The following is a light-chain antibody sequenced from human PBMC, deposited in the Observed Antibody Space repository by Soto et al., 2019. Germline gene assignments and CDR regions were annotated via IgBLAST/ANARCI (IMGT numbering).Light chain of an antibody. J-gene: IGKJ3*01. Sequence: EIVLTQSPATLSLSPGERATLSCRASQSVGTYLAWYQQKPGQAPRLLIYDASNRAAGIPARFSGSGSETDFTLTISSLEPEDFAVYYCQQRSNWPPFTFGPGTKVDIK. CDR1: QSVGTY. V-gene: IGKV3-11*01. CDR3: QQRSNWPPFT. CDR2: DAS.